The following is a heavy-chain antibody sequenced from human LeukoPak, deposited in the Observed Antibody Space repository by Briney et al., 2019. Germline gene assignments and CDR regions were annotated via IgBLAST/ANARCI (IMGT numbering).Heavy chain of an antibody. CDR1: GFTFSSYA. V-gene: IGHV3-23*01. Sequence: PGGSLRLSCAASGFTFSSYAMSWVRQAPGKGLEWVSAISGSGGSTYYADSVKGRFTISRDNAKNSLYLQMNSLRAEDTAVYYCARASQWLATGFDYWGQGTLVTVSS. J-gene: IGHJ4*02. D-gene: IGHD6-19*01. CDR3: ARASQWLATGFDY. CDR2: ISGSGGST.